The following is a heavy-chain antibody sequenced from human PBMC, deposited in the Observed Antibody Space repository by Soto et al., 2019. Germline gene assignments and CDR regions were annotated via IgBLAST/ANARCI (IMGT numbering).Heavy chain of an antibody. CDR3: ARAGRYGLLRD. CDR2: IYYSGSS. J-gene: IGHJ4*02. V-gene: IGHV4-59*12. CDR1: GGSISTYY. D-gene: IGHD5-18*01. Sequence: SETLSLTCTVSGGSISTYYWSWIRQPPGKGLEWIGYIYYSGSSYYNPSLKSRVTISEDRSKNHFSLKLRYVTAADTAVYYCARAGRYGLLRDWGQGTLVTVSS.